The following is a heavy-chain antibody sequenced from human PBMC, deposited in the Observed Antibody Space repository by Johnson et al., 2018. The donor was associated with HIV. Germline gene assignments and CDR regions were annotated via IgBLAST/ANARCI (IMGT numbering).Heavy chain of an antibody. CDR3: ARDYLVGPTGGYI. CDR1: GFTFSDYY. J-gene: IGHJ3*02. V-gene: IGHV3-11*04. CDR2: ISTSGSTL. D-gene: IGHD1-26*01. Sequence: VQLVESGGGLVKPGGSLRLSCAASGFTFSDYYMSWISQAPGKGLEWVSYISTSGSTLYYADSVKGRFTISRDNAKNSLSLQMNSLRAEDTAVYYCARDYLVGPTGGYIWGQGTMVTVSS.